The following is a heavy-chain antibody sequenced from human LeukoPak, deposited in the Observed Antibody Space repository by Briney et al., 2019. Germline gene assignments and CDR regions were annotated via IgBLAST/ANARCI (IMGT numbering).Heavy chain of an antibody. CDR3: ARDRAMVGATKRAHARGYFDY. CDR1: GFSFSSYG. V-gene: IGHV3-30*19. CDR2: IWYDGSNK. J-gene: IGHJ4*02. D-gene: IGHD1-26*01. Sequence: GGSLRLPCAASGFSFSSYGMHWVRQAPGKGLEWVTVIWYDGSNKYYADSVKGRFTISRDNSKNTLYLQMNSLRAEDTAVYYCARDRAMVGATKRAHARGYFDYWGQGTLVTVSS.